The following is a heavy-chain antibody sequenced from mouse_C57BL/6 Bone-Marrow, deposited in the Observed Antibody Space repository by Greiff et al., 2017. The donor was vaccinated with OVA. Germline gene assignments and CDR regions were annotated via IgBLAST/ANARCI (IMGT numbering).Heavy chain of an antibody. CDR1: GYTFPSYW. V-gene: IGHV1-5*01. Sequence: EVQLQQSGTVLSRPGASVKMSCKTSGYTFPSYWLHWVKQRPGPGLEWIGAIYPGNSDTSYNQKFKGKAKLTAVTSASTAYMELSSLTNEDSAVYYCTRWLLAWFAYWGQGTLVTVSA. CDR2: IYPGNSDT. J-gene: IGHJ3*01. CDR3: TRWLLAWFAY. D-gene: IGHD2-3*01.